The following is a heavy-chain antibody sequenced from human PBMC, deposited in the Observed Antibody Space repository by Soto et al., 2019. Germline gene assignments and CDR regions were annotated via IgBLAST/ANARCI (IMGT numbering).Heavy chain of an antibody. D-gene: IGHD2-2*01. V-gene: IGHV4-30-2*01. J-gene: IGHJ5*02. CDR3: VRGLGYCSTTTCSEDWFDP. Sequence: SETLSLTCNVSGGSISSGDYSWSWVRQAPGRGLEWLGYIYRSGSSFFNPSLRSRLTMSVDTAKNQFSLSLSSVTAADTALYYCVRGLGYCSTTTCSEDWFDPWGPGIQVTVSS. CDR1: GGSISSGDYS. CDR2: IYRSGSS.